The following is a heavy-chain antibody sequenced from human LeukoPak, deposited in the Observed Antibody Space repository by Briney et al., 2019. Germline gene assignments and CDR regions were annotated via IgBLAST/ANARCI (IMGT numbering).Heavy chain of an antibody. CDR3: ATVRPSTGTRLGYYYYYMDV. J-gene: IGHJ6*03. V-gene: IGHV1-18*01. CDR1: GYTFTSYG. CDR2: ISAYNGNT. Sequence: GASVKVSCKASGYTFTSYGISWVRQAPGQGLEWMGWISAYNGNTNYAQKFQGRVTMTEDTSTDTAYMELSSLRSEDTAVYYCATVRPSTGTRLGYYYYYMDVWGKGTTVTVSS. D-gene: IGHD1-1*01.